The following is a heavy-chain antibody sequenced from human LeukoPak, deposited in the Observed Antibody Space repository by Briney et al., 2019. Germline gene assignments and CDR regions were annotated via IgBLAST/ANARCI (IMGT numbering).Heavy chain of an antibody. CDR2: IYHTGST. CDR1: GGSISRDDYY. Sequence: PSQTLSLTCSVSGGSISRDDYYWSRIRQPPGKGLEWIAYIYHTGSTYYNPSLKSRVTMSVDTSKNQFSLNLSSVTAADTAVYYCASVRSGYHFDYWGQGTLVTVSS. D-gene: IGHD3-3*01. J-gene: IGHJ4*02. CDR3: ASVRSGYHFDY. V-gene: IGHV4-30-4*01.